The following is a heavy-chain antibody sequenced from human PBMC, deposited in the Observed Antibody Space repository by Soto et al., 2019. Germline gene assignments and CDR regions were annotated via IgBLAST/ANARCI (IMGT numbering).Heavy chain of an antibody. CDR1: GLTFRNHG. CDR2: IWSDGSTH. D-gene: IGHD3-10*01. CDR3: ARDRGVRLLDY. Sequence: GGSLRLSCAASGLTFRNHGMHGVRQAPGKGLEWVAMIWSDGSTHYYADSVQGRFTISRDNSQNTLSLELSSLRAEDTAVYFCARDRGVRLLDYWGQGTLVTVS. V-gene: IGHV3-33*01. J-gene: IGHJ4*02.